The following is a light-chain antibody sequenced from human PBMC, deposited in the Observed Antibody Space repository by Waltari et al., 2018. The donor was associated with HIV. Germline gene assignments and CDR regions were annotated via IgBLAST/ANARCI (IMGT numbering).Light chain of an antibody. CDR1: SSDVGDYNY. CDR3: CSYADDYTLV. J-gene: IGLJ3*02. V-gene: IGLV2-11*01. Sequence: QSALTQPRSVSGSPGQSVTISCTGTSSDVGDYNYVSWYQQHPAKAPKLMIFDVNKRPSGVPDRFSGSKSGNTASLTISGLQAEDEADYYCCSYADDYTLVFGGGTKLTVL. CDR2: DVN.